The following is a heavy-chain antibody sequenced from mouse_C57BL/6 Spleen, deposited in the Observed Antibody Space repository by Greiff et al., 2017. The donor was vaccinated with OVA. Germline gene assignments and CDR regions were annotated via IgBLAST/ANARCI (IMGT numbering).Heavy chain of an antibody. D-gene: IGHD1-1*01. J-gene: IGHJ4*01. CDR2: IDPSDSYT. CDR1: GYTFTSYW. V-gene: IGHV1-69*01. Sequence: QVQLQQPGAELVMPGASVKLSCKASGYTFTSYWMHWVKQRPGQGLEWIGEIDPSDSYTNYNQKFKGKSTLTVDKSSSTAYMQLSSLTSEDSAVYYGARWRDYGSSYAMDYWGQGTSVTVSS. CDR3: ARWRDYGSSYAMDY.